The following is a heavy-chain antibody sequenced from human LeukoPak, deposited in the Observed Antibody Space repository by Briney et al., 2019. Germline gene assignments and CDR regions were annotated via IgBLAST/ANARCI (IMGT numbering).Heavy chain of an antibody. Sequence: SQTLSLTCAISGDSVSSNSAAWNWIRQSPSRGLEWVGRTYYRSKWYNDYAVSVKSRITINPDTSKNQFSLQLNSVTPEDTAVYYCARSSGYSGYDPYFDYWGQGTLVTVSS. CDR1: GDSVSSNSAA. V-gene: IGHV6-1*01. CDR3: ARSSGYSGYDPYFDY. D-gene: IGHD5-12*01. J-gene: IGHJ4*02. CDR2: TYYRSKWYN.